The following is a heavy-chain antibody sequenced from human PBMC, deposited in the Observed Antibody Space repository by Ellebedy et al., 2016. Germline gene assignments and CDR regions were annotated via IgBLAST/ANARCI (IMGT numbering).Heavy chain of an antibody. CDR2: ISSSGTSV. V-gene: IGHV3-21*01. Sequence: GGSLRLXXVASGFIFSDYRMNWVRQAPGKGLEWVSSISSSGTSVYDADSLKGRFIISRDNSKNSVYLQMNSLRVEDTAVYYCVPGRENSGAEVGPWGPGTLVTVSS. CDR1: GFIFSDYR. CDR3: VPGRENSGAEVGP. J-gene: IGHJ4*02. D-gene: IGHD2-15*01.